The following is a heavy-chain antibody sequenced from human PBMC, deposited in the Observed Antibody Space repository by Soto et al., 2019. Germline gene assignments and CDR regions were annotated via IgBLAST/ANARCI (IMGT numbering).Heavy chain of an antibody. J-gene: IGHJ4*02. Sequence: GGSLRLSCGGSGFTFSDYEMTWFRQAPGKGLEWISHIDYSGRSIYYADSVKGRFTISRDNAKSSLFLQLNSLRAEDTSVYYCARVSDVGDFDYWGQGTLVTVSS. CDR2: IDYSGRSI. D-gene: IGHD2-15*01. CDR3: ARVSDVGDFDY. V-gene: IGHV3-48*03. CDR1: GFTFSDYE.